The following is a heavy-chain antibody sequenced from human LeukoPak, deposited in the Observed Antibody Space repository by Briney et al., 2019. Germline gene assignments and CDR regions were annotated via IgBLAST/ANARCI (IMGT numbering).Heavy chain of an antibody. D-gene: IGHD3-10*01. J-gene: IGHJ4*02. CDR3: AKDGEWFENFDY. Sequence: PGGSLRLSCAASGFTFSSYAMSWVRQAPGKGQEWVSAISGSGGSTYYADSVKGRFTISRDNSKNTLYLQMNSLRAEDTAVYYCAKDGEWFENFDYWGQGTLVTVSS. CDR2: ISGSGGST. V-gene: IGHV3-23*01. CDR1: GFTFSSYA.